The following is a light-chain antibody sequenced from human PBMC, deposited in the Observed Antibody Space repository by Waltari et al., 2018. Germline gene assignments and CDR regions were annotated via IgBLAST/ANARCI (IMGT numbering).Light chain of an antibody. CDR2: DVS. CDR3: SSYTSSSTLGV. J-gene: IGLJ2*01. V-gene: IGLV2-14*01. Sequence: QSALTQPASVSGSPGQSIAISCTGTSSDVGGYNYVSWYQQHPGKAPKLMIYDVSKGPSGVSTRFSGSKSGNTASLTISGLQAEDEADYYCSSYTSSSTLGVFGGGTKLTVL. CDR1: SSDVGGYNY.